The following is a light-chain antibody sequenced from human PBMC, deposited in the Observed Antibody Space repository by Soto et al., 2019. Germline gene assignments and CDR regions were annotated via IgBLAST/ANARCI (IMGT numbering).Light chain of an antibody. Sequence: ELVLTQSPGTLSLSPGERATLSCTAANRVSNNYLAWYQHKPGQAPRLLIYGASRRPTGIPDRFSGSGSGTDFSLTISRLEPEDFAVYYCQQYGSSRKTFGQGTQV. CDR3: QQYGSSRKT. J-gene: IGKJ1*01. V-gene: IGKV3-20*01. CDR2: GAS. CDR1: NRVSNNY.